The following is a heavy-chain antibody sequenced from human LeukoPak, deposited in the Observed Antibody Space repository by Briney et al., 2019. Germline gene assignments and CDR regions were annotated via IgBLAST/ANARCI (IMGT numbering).Heavy chain of an antibody. Sequence: SETLSLTCTVSGGSIRSNSYYWGWIRQPPGKGPEWIGSIHYSGTTYYNPSLKSRVTISVDTSKNQFSLDMSSVTAADTAVYYCATRGNYYYDTSGSYILAEIDYWGPGSLVTVSS. D-gene: IGHD3-22*01. J-gene: IGHJ4*02. CDR2: IHYSGTT. CDR1: GGSIRSNSYY. V-gene: IGHV4-39*01. CDR3: ATRGNYYYDTSGSYILAEIDY.